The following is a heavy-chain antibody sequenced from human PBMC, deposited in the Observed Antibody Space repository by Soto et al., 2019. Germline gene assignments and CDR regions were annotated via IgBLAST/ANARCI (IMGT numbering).Heavy chain of an antibody. CDR2: IIPILGIA. CDR3: ARGPINYDYIWGSYRFDY. J-gene: IGHJ4*02. D-gene: IGHD3-16*02. CDR1: GGTNSSYT. Sequence: SVKVSCKDSGGTNSSYTISWVRQEPGQGLEWMGRIIPILGIANYAQKFQGRVTITADKSTSTAYMELSSLRSEDTAVYYCARGPINYDYIWGSYRFDYWGQGTLVTVSS. V-gene: IGHV1-69*02.